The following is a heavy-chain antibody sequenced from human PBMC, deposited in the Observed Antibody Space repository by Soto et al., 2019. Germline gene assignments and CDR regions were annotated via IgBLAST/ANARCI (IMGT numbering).Heavy chain of an antibody. J-gene: IGHJ2*01. CDR3: ARDRELYWYFDL. D-gene: IGHD3-10*01. CDR2: IWYDGSNK. CDR1: GFTFSSYG. V-gene: IGHV3-33*01. Sequence: QVQLVESGGGVVQPGRSLRLSCAASGFTFSSYGMHWVRQAPGKGLEWVAVIWYDGSNKYYADSVKGRFTISRDNSKNTLYLQMNSLRAEDTAVYYCARDRELYWYFDLWGRGTLVTVSS.